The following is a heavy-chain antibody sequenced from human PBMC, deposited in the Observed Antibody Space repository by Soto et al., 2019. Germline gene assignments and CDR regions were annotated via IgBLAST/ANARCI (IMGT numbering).Heavy chain of an antibody. V-gene: IGHV1-69*14. CDR3: AASGERDYYDHSGWP. Sequence: QVQLVQSGAEVKKPGSSVKVSCKASGGTFSNYALDWVRQAPGQGLEWMGGIIPIFGTVRHAQNFQGRVTIPADTSTATAYMELSSLSYEDTAMDYCAASGERDYYDHSGWPWGQGPLVTVSS. CDR1: GGTFSNYA. J-gene: IGHJ1*01. D-gene: IGHD3-22*01. CDR2: IIPIFGTV.